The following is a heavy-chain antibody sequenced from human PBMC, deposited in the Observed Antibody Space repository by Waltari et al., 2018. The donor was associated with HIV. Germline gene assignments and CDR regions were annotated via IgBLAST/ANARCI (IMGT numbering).Heavy chain of an antibody. CDR2: IYPADSET. Sequence: EVQLVQSGAEVKKPGESLKISCKGSGYTFSSYWIGWVRQMPEKGLEWMGFIYPADSETRYSPSCPGQVTIAVDKSISTAYLQWSSRKASDSAIYYCARRPCYSSCCRGGFDIWGQGTMVTVSS. V-gene: IGHV5-51*03. CDR3: ARRPCYSSCCRGGFDI. D-gene: IGHD6-19*01. CDR1: GYTFSSYW. J-gene: IGHJ3*02.